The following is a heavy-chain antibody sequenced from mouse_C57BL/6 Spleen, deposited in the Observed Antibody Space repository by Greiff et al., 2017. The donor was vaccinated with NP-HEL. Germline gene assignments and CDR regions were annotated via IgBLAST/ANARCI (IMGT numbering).Heavy chain of an antibody. Sequence: QVQLKESGAELVKPGASVKMSCKASGYTFTTYPIEWMKQNHGKSLEWIGNFHPYNDDTKYNEKFKGKATLTVEKSSITVYLELSRLTSDDSAVYYCARMEEYSNSFAYWGQGTLVTVSA. CDR3: ARMEEYSNSFAY. D-gene: IGHD2-5*01. J-gene: IGHJ3*01. CDR2: FHPYNDDT. V-gene: IGHV1-47*01. CDR1: GYTFTTYP.